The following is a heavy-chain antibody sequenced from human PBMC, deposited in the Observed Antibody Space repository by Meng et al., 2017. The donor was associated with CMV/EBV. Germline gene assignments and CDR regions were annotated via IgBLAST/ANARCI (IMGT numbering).Heavy chain of an antibody. Sequence: FTFSSYWMHWVRQAPGKGLVWVSRINSDGSSTSYADSVKGRFTISRDNAKNSLYLQMNSLRAEDTAVYYCARDSEEQLEPALGIMDVWGQGTTVTVSS. CDR1: FTFSSYW. CDR3: ARDSEEQLEPALGIMDV. D-gene: IGHD1-1*01. J-gene: IGHJ6*02. CDR2: INSDGSST. V-gene: IGHV3-74*01.